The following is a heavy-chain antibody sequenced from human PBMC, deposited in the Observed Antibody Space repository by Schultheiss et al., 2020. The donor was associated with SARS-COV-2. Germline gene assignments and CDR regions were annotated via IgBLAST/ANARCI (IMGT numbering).Heavy chain of an antibody. CDR2: IYSGGST. V-gene: IGHV3-66*01. Sequence: GGSLRLSCAASGFTVSSNYMSWVRQAPGKGLEWVSVIYSGGSTYYADSVKGRFTISRDNSKNTLYLQMNSLRAEDTAVYYCARVYLYSSSPDYWGQGTLVTVSS. J-gene: IGHJ4*02. CDR3: ARVYLYSSSPDY. CDR1: GFTVSSNY. D-gene: IGHD6-6*01.